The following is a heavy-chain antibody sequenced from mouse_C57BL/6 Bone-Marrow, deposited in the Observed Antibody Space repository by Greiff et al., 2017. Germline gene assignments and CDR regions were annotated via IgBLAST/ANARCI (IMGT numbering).Heavy chain of an antibody. D-gene: IGHD1-1*01. V-gene: IGHV2-6-1*01. CDR1: GFSLTSYG. J-gene: IGHJ4*01. Sequence: VKLMESGPGLVAPSQSLSITCTVSGFSLTSYGVHWVRQPPGKGLEWLVVIWSDGSTTYNSALKSRLSISKDNSKSQVFLKMNSLQTDDTAMYDCARHKARSNAMDYWGQGTSVTVSS. CDR2: IWSDGST. CDR3: ARHKARSNAMDY.